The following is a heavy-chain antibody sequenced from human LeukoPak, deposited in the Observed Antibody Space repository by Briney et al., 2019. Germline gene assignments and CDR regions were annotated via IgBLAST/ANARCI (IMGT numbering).Heavy chain of an antibody. Sequence: SGTLSLTCTVSGGSISSYYWSWIRQPPGKGLEWIGYIYYSGSTNYNPSLKSRVTISVDTSKNQFSLKLSSVTAADTAVYYCARGDDTDAFDIWGQGTMVTVSS. CDR2: IYYSGST. CDR3: ARGDDTDAFDI. V-gene: IGHV4-59*01. D-gene: IGHD3-22*01. CDR1: GGSISSYY. J-gene: IGHJ3*02.